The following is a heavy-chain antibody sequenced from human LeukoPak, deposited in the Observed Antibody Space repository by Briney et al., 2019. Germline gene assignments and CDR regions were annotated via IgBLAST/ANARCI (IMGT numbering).Heavy chain of an antibody. CDR1: GGSLTGYY. V-gene: IGHV4-34*01. D-gene: IGHD3-10*01. CDR3: ERSRFGSRRAFSKWFYP. Sequence: SETLSLTRVVYGGSLTGYYWSWIRQPPEKGREWSGEINHSGSTNYNPSLKSRVTISVDTTKKPFSLNLSSATDADTAVYYCERSRFGSRRAFSKWFYPWGQGTLVAVCS. J-gene: IGHJ5*02. CDR2: INHSGST.